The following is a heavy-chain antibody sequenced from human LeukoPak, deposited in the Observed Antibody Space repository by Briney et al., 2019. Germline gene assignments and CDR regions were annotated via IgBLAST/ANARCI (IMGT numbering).Heavy chain of an antibody. J-gene: IGHJ3*02. V-gene: IGHV3-30-3*01. CDR1: GFTFSSYA. Sequence: GGSLRLSCAASGFTFSSYAMHWVRQAPGKGLEWVAVISYDGSNKYYEDSVKGRFTISKDNSKNKLYLQMNSLRAEETDVYYCARESTIVVVRSAFDIWGQGTMVTVSS. CDR2: ISYDGSNK. D-gene: IGHD3-22*01. CDR3: ARESTIVVVRSAFDI.